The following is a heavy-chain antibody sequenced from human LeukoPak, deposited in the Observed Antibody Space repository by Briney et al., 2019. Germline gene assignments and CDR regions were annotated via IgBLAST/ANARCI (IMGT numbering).Heavy chain of an antibody. V-gene: IGHV3-9*01. CDR3: AKDSGGGWFDYYYGMDV. CDR1: GFTFDDYA. CDR2: ISWNSGSI. D-gene: IGHD6-19*01. J-gene: IGHJ6*02. Sequence: SLRLSCAASGFTFDDYAMHWVRQAPGKGLEWVSGISWNSGSIGYADSVKGRFTISRDNAKNSLYLQMNSLRAEDTALYYCAKDSGGGWFDYYYGMDVWGQGTTVTVSS.